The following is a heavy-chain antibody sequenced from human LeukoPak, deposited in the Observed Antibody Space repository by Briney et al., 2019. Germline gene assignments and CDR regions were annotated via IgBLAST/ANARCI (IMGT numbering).Heavy chain of an antibody. CDR1: GYTFTGYY. CDR2: INPNSGGT. J-gene: IGHJ3*02. CDR3: ARDLKGGLRYFDWLLYAEIHDAFDT. V-gene: IGHV1-2*02. Sequence: ASVKVSCKASGYTFTGYYMHWVRQAPGQGLEWMGWINPNSGGTNYAQKFQGRVTMTRDTSISTAYMELSRLRSDDTGVYYCARDLKGGLRYFDWLLYAEIHDAFDTWGQGTMVTVSS. D-gene: IGHD3-9*01.